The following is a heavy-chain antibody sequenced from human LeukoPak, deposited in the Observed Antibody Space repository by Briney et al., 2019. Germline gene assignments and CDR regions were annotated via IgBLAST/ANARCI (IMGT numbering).Heavy chain of an antibody. V-gene: IGHV3-74*01. Sequence: GGSLRLSCAVSGFTFSSYWMHWVRQAPGKGLVWVSRINNDGSSTNYADSVKGRFTISRDNAKNLVYLQMSSLRAEDTAIYYCARDETYDYESNGYLDFWGQGTVVTVSS. CDR2: INNDGSST. D-gene: IGHD3-22*01. J-gene: IGHJ4*02. CDR1: GFTFSSYW. CDR3: ARDETYDYESNGYLDF.